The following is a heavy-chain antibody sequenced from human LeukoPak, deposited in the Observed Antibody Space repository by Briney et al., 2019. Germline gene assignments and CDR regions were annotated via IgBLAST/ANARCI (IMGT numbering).Heavy chain of an antibody. D-gene: IGHD3-16*01. Sequence: ASVKVSCKGSGYTLSSYDINWVRQATGQGLEWMGWMSPNSGNTDYAQKFQGRVTMTRDTSISTAYMELSSLREEDTAVYYCARGVDRGVDYWGQGTLVTVSS. CDR3: ARGVDRGVDY. CDR1: GYTLSSYD. CDR2: MSPNSGNT. V-gene: IGHV1-8*01. J-gene: IGHJ4*02.